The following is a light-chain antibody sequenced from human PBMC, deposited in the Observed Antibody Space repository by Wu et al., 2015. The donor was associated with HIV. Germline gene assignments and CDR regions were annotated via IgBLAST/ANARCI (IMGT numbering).Light chain of an antibody. CDR3: QQSYSRPHS. Sequence: IQMTQSPPSLSASVGDRVTITCRASQSISSYLNWYQQQPGKAPKLLMYGASSLQSGVPSRFSGSGSGTDFTLSISSLQPEDFATYYCQQSYSRPHSFGQGTKLEIK. CDR2: GAS. V-gene: IGKV1-39*01. CDR1: QSISSY. J-gene: IGKJ2*03.